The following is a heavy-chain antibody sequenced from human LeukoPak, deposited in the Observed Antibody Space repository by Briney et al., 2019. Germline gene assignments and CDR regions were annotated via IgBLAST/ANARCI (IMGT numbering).Heavy chain of an antibody. Sequence: PGGSLRLSRAASGFTVSSDYMSWVRQPPGKGLAWVSVLYSGGSTYYADSVKCLFTISRDNSKNSLYLQMNSLRAEDTAVYCCARDSGSGMDVWGQGTTVTVSS. CDR3: ARDSGSGMDV. CDR1: GFTVSSDY. V-gene: IGHV3-53*01. J-gene: IGHJ6*02. CDR2: LYSGGST. D-gene: IGHD6-25*01.